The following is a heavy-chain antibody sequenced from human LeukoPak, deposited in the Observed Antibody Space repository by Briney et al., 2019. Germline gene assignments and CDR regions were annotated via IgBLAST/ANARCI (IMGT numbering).Heavy chain of an antibody. Sequence: GGSLRLSCAASGFTFSSYEMNWVRQAPGKGLEWVSYISSSGSTIYYADSVRGRFTISRDNSKNTLYLQMNGLRAEDTAVYYCATERGVDDGSGYSLGYFDLWGRGTLVTVSS. CDR2: ISSSGSTI. CDR3: ATERGVDDGSGYSLGYFDL. J-gene: IGHJ2*01. D-gene: IGHD3-22*01. V-gene: IGHV3-48*03. CDR1: GFTFSSYE.